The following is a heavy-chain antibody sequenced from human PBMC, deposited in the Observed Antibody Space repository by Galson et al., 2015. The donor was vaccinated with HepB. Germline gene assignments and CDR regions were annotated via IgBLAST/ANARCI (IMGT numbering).Heavy chain of an antibody. CDR2: ISSSSSTI. Sequence: LRLSCAASGFTFSSYSMNWVRQAPGKGLEWVSYISSSSSTIYYADSVKGRFTISRDNSKNTLYLQMNSLRAEDTAVYYCAKDEGRPKLNTAMVDYWGQGTLVTVSS. V-gene: IGHV3-48*01. J-gene: IGHJ4*02. CDR3: AKDEGRPKLNTAMVDY. CDR1: GFTFSSYS. D-gene: IGHD5-18*01.